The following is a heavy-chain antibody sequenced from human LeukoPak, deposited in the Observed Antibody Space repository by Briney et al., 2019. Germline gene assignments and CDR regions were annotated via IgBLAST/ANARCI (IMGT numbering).Heavy chain of an antibody. Sequence: AAVKVSCKASGYTFTCYYRHWVRQPPGQGVEWMGLISACNGNTNYPQKLQGRVTMTTDTSTSTPDMELRSLRSDDTAVYDCARVIGGSSLAWFDRWGQGTLVTVSS. D-gene: IGHD1-26*01. J-gene: IGHJ5*02. CDR3: ARVIGGSSLAWFDR. CDR1: GYTFTCYY. CDR2: ISACNGNT. V-gene: IGHV1-18*04.